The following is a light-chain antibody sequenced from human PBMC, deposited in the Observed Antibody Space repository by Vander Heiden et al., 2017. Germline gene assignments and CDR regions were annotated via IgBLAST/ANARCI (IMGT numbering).Light chain of an antibody. Sequence: DAVMTQSPLSLPVTLGQPASISCSSSRSLVYTDGNTYLNWFQQRPGQARRRLICEVSNRDSGVPDRFSGSGSSTDFTLKIGRVEAGDVGVYYCMKSTHWPWTVGQGTKVEIK. CDR1: RSLVYTDGNTY. CDR3: MKSTHWPWT. V-gene: IGKV2-30*01. J-gene: IGKJ1*01. CDR2: EVS.